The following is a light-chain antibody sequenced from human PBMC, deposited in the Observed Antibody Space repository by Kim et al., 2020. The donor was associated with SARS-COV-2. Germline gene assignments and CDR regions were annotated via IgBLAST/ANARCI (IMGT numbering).Light chain of an antibody. Sequence: QSALTQPASVSGSPGQSITISCTGTSSDVGAYNYVSWYQQHPGEVPKLVIYDVSNRPAGVSNRFSGSKSGNTASLTISGLQAEDEAVYYCSSYTSSSTRVLGGGTQLTVL. CDR1: SSDVGAYNY. CDR2: DVS. V-gene: IGLV2-14*03. CDR3: SSYTSSSTRV. J-gene: IGLJ3*02.